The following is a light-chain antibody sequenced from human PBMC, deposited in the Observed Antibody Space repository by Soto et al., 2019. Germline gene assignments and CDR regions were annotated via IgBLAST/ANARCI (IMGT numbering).Light chain of an antibody. Sequence: EIVLTQSPATLSLSPGERVTLSCRASQSVTNNLGWYQHKPGQAPRLLIYDASKSATGIPARFSGSGSGTDFTLTISSLGPEDFAVYYCQQRSKWPLTFGGGTRVEI. CDR2: DAS. J-gene: IGKJ4*01. CDR1: QSVTNN. CDR3: QQRSKWPLT. V-gene: IGKV3-11*01.